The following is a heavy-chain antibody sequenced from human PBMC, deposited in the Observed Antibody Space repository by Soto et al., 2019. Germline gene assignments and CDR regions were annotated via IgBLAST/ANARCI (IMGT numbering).Heavy chain of an antibody. Sequence: SETLSLTCTVSGGSISSYYWSWIRQPAGQGLEWIGRIYTSGSTNYNPSLKSRVTMSVDTSKNQFSLKLSSVTAADTAVYYCARTRRGTACGYTCYGRYGQGKRSTLTVSS. CDR2: IYTSGST. D-gene: IGHD6-25*01. V-gene: IGHV4-4*07. J-gene: IGHJ6*01. CDR3: ARTRRGTACGYTCYGRYG. CDR1: GGSISSYY.